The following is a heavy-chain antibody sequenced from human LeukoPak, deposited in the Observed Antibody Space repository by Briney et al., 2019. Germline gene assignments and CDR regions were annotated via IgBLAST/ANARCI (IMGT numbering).Heavy chain of an antibody. Sequence: ASVKVSCKASGYTFTGYYMHRVRQAPGQGLEWMGRINPNSGGTNYAQKFQGRVTMTRDTSISTAYMELSRPRSDDTAVYYCARYITVGATYQHFDYWGQGTLVTVSS. D-gene: IGHD1-26*01. CDR3: ARYITVGATYQHFDY. J-gene: IGHJ4*02. CDR2: INPNSGGT. CDR1: GYTFTGYY. V-gene: IGHV1-2*06.